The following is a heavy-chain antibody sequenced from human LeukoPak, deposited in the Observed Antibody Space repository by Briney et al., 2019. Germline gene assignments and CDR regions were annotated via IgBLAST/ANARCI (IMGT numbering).Heavy chain of an antibody. CDR1: GYTFTSYD. CDR2: MNPNSGNT. V-gene: IGHV1-8*01. Sequence: ASVKVSCKASGYTFTSYDINWVRQAPGQGLEWMGWMNPNSGNTGYAQKFQGRVTMTRNTSISTAYMELSSLRSEGTAVYYCARGTMVVTHDYWGQGTLVTVSS. J-gene: IGHJ4*02. CDR3: ARGTMVVTHDY. D-gene: IGHD4-23*01.